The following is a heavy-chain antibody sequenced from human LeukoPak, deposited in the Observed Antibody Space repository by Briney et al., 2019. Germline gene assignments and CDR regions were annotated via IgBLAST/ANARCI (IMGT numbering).Heavy chain of an antibody. CDR1: GGSISSYY. J-gene: IGHJ4*02. V-gene: IGHV4-59*01. CDR2: IYYSGST. D-gene: IGHD3-22*01. CDR3: ARGTYDTSGPGY. Sequence: SETLSLTCTVSGGSISSYYWSWIRQPPGKGLEWIGCIYYSGSTKYNPSLKSRVTISVDTSKNQFSLKLSSVTAADTAVYYCARGTYDTSGPGYWGQGTLVTVSS.